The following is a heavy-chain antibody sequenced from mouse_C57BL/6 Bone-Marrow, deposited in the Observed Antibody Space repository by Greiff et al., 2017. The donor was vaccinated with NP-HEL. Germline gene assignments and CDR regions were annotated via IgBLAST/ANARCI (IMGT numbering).Heavy chain of an antibody. J-gene: IGHJ4*01. D-gene: IGHD2-13*01. CDR2: IWWDADK. CDR3: ARIAEDYSMDC. Sequence: QVTLKESGPGILQPSQTLSLTCSFSGFSLSTFGMGVGWIRQPSGKGLVWLAHIWWDADKYYNPVLKSRPTTSNDTSKNQIFLKIANVDTADTATYYCARIAEDYSMDCWGQGTSVTVSS. V-gene: IGHV8-8*01. CDR1: GFSLSTFGMG.